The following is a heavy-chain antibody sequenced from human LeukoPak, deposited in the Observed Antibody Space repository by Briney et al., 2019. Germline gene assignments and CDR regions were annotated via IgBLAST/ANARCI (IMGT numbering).Heavy chain of an antibody. CDR3: ATAPLYSSSWYFRGYFDD. J-gene: IGHJ4*02. CDR1: EFTFSTYW. CDR2: LKQDGSEK. Sequence: GGSLRLSCAASEFTFSTYWMSWVRQAPGKGLEWVANLKQDGSEKYYVDSVNGRFTISRDNAKNSLYLQMNSLKVEDTAVYYCATAPLYSSSWYFRGYFDDWGQGTLVTVSS. D-gene: IGHD6-13*01. V-gene: IGHV3-7*01.